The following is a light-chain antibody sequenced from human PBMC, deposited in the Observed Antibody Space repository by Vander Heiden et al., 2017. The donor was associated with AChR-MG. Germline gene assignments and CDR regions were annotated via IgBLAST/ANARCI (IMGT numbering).Light chain of an antibody. CDR2: DAF. V-gene: IGKV3D-20*01. CDR1: QRVSRFY. CDR3: QRDASSPTT. J-gene: IGKJ5*01. Sequence: EIVLTQSPATLSLSPGESATLSCEASQRVSRFYLAWFQQKPVLAPRLLIYDAFTRATGIPDRFSGSGSGTDFTLTISRLEPEDFAVYYCQRDASSPTTFGPWTRVEIK.